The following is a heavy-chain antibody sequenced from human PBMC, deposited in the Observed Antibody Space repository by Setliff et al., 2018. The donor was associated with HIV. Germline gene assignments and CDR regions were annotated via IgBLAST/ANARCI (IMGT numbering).Heavy chain of an antibody. CDR1: DGSLSGYY. CDR2: INDSGGA. CDR3: ARSQWLPTRYYYYYMDV. Sequence: SETLSLTCAVYDGSLSGYYWNWIRQPPGKGLEWIGEINDSGGANYNPSLKSRVTISLDTSKNQFSLKLSSVTAADTAVYYCARSQWLPTRYYYYYMDVWGKGTTVTVSS. D-gene: IGHD6-19*01. V-gene: IGHV4-34*01. J-gene: IGHJ6*03.